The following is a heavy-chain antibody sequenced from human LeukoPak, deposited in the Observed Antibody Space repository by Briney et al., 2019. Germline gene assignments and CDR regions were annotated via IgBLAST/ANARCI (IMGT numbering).Heavy chain of an antibody. V-gene: IGHV3-33*01. J-gene: IGHJ4*01. CDR3: ARDSSGGYFDF. D-gene: IGHD3-10*01. CDR2: ICSDENKK. CDR1: GFTFSNYD. Sequence: GGSLRLSCAASGFTFSNYDMYWVRQAPGKGLEWVAAICSDENKKHYVDSVKGRFTISRDNSKNTLHLQMNSLRVEDTAVYYCARDSSGGYFDFWGHGTLVSVSS.